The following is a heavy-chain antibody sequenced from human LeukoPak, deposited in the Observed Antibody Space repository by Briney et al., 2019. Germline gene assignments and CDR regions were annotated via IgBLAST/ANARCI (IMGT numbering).Heavy chain of an antibody. D-gene: IGHD3-10*01. CDR1: GGSIRGYY. CDR2: IYSSGST. CDR3: ARVFDSGSQAYFYYMDV. Sequence: YPSETLSLTCNASGGSIRGYYWSWIRQPPGKGLEWIGYIYSSGSTNYNPSLKSRVTMSVDTSKNQFSLKVSSVTAADTAVYYCARVFDSGSQAYFYYMDVWGKGTTVTISS. V-gene: IGHV4-59*01. J-gene: IGHJ6*03.